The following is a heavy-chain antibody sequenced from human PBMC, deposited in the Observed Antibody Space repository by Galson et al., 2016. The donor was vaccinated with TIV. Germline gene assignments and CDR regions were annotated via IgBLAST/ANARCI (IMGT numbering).Heavy chain of an antibody. J-gene: IGHJ3*01. V-gene: IGHV3-23*01. CDR2: IVGTGGTT. Sequence: YSMNWVRQAPGKGLEWVSGIVGTGGTTYYADSVKGRFTISRDNSKNTLYLQMNSLRAEDTAVYYCAKRKNYGGDAFDLWGQGTLVTVSS. CDR3: AKRKNYGGDAFDL. CDR1: YS. D-gene: IGHD4-23*01.